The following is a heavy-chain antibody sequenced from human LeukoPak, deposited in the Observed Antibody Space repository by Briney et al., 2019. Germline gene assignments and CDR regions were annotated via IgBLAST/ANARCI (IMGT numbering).Heavy chain of an antibody. CDR1: GVSMSIYY. CDR3: VGWQVAGAFEI. CDR2: ISYIGSS. V-gene: IGHV4-59*01. Sequence: SETLSLTCTVSGVSMSIYYWSWIRRPPGKRLEWIAFISYIGSSNYNPSLTSRATISVDSSKNQFSLKLNSVTAADTAVYYCVGWQVAGAFEIWGQGTMVTVSS. D-gene: IGHD6-19*01. J-gene: IGHJ3*02.